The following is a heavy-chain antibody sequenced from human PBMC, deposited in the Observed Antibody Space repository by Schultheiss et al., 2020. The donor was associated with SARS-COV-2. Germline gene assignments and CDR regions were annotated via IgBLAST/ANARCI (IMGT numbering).Heavy chain of an antibody. CDR3: ARGDVTGTIVFDY. D-gene: IGHD1-20*01. V-gene: IGHV4-59*08. CDR2: IYHSGST. J-gene: IGHJ4*02. Sequence: SETLSLTCTVSGGSISSYYWGWIRQPPGKGLEWIGSIYHSGSTNYNPSLKSRVTISVDTSKNQFSLKLSSVTAADTAVYYCARGDVTGTIVFDYWGQGTLVTVSS. CDR1: GGSISSYY.